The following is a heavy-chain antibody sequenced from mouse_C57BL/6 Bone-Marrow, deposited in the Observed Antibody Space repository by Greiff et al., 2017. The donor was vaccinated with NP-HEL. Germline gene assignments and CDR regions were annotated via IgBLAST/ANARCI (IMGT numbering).Heavy chain of an antibody. CDR3: ARGSNPYYFDY. CDR2: ISYDGSN. CDR1: GYSITSCYY. Sequence: ESGPGLVKPSQSLSLTCSVTGYSITSCYYWYWIRQFPGNKLEWMGYISYDGSNNYNPSLKNRISITRDTSRNQFFLKLNSVTTEDTATYYCARGSNPYYFDYWGQGTTLTVSS. D-gene: IGHD2-5*01. V-gene: IGHV3-6*01. J-gene: IGHJ2*01.